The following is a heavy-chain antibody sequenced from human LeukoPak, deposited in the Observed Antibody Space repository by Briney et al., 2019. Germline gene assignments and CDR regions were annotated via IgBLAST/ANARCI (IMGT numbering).Heavy chain of an antibody. CDR1: GYTFTSYG. CDR3: ARVGGSGSYYSFYYYYGMDV. V-gene: IGHV1-18*01. J-gene: IGHJ6*02. Sequence: PGASVKVSCKASGYTFTSYGISWVRQAPGQGLEWMGWISAYNGNTNYAQKLQGRVTMTTDTSTSTAYMELRSLRSDDTAVYYCARVGGSGSYYSFYYYYGMDVWGQGTTVTVSS. D-gene: IGHD3-10*01. CDR2: ISAYNGNT.